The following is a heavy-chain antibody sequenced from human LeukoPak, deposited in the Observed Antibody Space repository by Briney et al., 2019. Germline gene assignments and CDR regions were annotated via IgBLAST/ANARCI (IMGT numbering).Heavy chain of an antibody. J-gene: IGHJ6*03. CDR3: ARVHRYCSGGSCYPYYYYMDV. CDR2: INPSGGST. D-gene: IGHD2-15*01. CDR1: GYTFTAYH. Sequence: GASVKVSCKASGYTFTAYHMHWVRQAPGQGLEWMGIINPSGGSTSYAQKFQGRVTMTRDISTSTVYMELSSLRSEDTAVYYCARVHRYCSGGSCYPYYYYMDVWGKGTTVTVSS. V-gene: IGHV1-46*01.